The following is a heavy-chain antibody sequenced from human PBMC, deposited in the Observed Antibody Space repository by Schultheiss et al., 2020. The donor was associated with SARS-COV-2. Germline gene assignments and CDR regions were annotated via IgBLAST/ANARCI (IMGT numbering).Heavy chain of an antibody. Sequence: GGSLRLSCAASGFTFSGYWMHWVRQAPGKGLVWVSRFNSDVSSTRYADSVKGRFTISRDNSKNTLYLQMNSLRAEDTAVYYCAKDGSVWKYGYYFDYWGQGTLVTVSS. V-gene: IGHV3-74*01. CDR3: AKDGSVWKYGYYFDY. CDR2: FNSDVSST. D-gene: IGHD1-7*01. J-gene: IGHJ4*02. CDR1: GFTFSGYW.